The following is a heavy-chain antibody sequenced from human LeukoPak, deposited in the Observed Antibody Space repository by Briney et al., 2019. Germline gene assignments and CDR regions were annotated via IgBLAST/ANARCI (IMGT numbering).Heavy chain of an antibody. V-gene: IGHV4-59*01. CDR2: IYYSGST. Sequence: SETLSLTCTVSGGSISSYYWSWIRQPPGKGLEWIGCIYYSGSTNYNPSLKSRVTISVDTSKNQFSLKLSSVTAADTAVYYCARGQYSYGYYFDYWGQGTLVTVSS. CDR3: ARGQYSYGYYFDY. CDR1: GGSISSYY. J-gene: IGHJ4*02. D-gene: IGHD5-18*01.